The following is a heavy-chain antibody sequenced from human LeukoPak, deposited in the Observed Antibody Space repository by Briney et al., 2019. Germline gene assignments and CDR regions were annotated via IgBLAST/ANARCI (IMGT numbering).Heavy chain of an antibody. V-gene: IGHV3-7*01. CDR2: IKQDGSEK. Sequence: GGSLRLSCAASGFTFSSYWMSWVRQAPGKGLEWVANIKQDGSEKYYVDSVKGRFTISRDNAKNSLYLQMNSLRAEDTAVYYCARDPSALYGATWSDYWGQGTLVTVSS. D-gene: IGHD1-26*01. J-gene: IGHJ4*02. CDR1: GFTFSSYW. CDR3: ARDPSALYGATWSDY.